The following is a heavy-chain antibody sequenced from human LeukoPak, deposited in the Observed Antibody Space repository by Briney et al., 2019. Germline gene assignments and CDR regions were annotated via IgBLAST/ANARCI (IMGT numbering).Heavy chain of an antibody. D-gene: IGHD3-3*01. CDR2: IYHSGST. J-gene: IGHJ4*02. CDR3: ARHDDFWSGYRHFDY. Sequence: PSETLSLTCAVSGYSISSGYYWGWIRQPPGKGLEWIGSIYHSGSTYYNPSLKSRVTISVGTSKNQFSLKLSSVTAADTAVYYCARHDDFWSGYRHFDYWGQGTLVTVSS. CDR1: GYSISSGYY. V-gene: IGHV4-38-2*01.